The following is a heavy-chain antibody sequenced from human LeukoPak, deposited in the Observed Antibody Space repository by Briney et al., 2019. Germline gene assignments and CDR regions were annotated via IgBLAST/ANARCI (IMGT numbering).Heavy chain of an antibody. Sequence: GGSLRLSCAASGFTFSTYSMNWVRQAPGKGLEWVSSITGSSSFIYYADSVKGRFTISRDNAKNSLHLQMNSLRAEDTAVYYCAKDSFLEWSSYYYYYMDVWGKGTTVTVSS. CDR2: ITGSSSFI. D-gene: IGHD3-3*01. V-gene: IGHV3-21*01. J-gene: IGHJ6*03. CDR3: AKDSFLEWSSYYYYYMDV. CDR1: GFTFSTYS.